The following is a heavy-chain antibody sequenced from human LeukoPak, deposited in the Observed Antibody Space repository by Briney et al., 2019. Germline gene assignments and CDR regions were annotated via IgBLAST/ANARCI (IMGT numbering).Heavy chain of an antibody. CDR1: GFTFTNYG. J-gene: IGHJ3*02. D-gene: IGHD2-21*02. CDR3: ARGAYCGGDCSSSDAFDI. Sequence: ASVTVSFKASGFTFTNYGVSWERQAPGQGLEWKGWNSAYNGDTNYARMLQGRVTMTPDASTSTAYMELRSLRYDDTAVYYCARGAYCGGDCSSSDAFDIWGQGTMVTVSS. CDR2: NSAYNGDT. V-gene: IGHV1-18*01.